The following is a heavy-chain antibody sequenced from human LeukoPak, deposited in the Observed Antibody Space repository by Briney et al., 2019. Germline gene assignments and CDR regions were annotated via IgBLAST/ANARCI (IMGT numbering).Heavy chain of an antibody. CDR2: VYHGGYT. CDR1: GGSINSGNW. D-gene: IGHD6-13*01. J-gene: IGHJ4*02. Sequence: SGTLSLTCAVSGGSINSGNWWSWVRQPPGRGLEWIGEVYHGGYTNYNPSLKSRVTISLDKSKNQFSLKLSSVTAADTAVYYCARVTTIAPTGISFDYWGQGTLVTVSP. V-gene: IGHV4-4*02. CDR3: ARVTTIAPTGISFDY.